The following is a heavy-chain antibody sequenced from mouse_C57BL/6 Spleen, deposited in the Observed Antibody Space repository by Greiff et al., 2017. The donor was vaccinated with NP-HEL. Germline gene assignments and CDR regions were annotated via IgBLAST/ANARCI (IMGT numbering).Heavy chain of an antibody. V-gene: IGHV1-47*01. D-gene: IGHD1-1*01. Sequence: VQLQQSGAELVKPGASVKMSCKASGYTFTTYPIEWMKQNHGKSLEWIGNFHPYNDDTKYNEKFKGKATLTVEKSSSTVYLELSRLTSDDSAVYYCARDHYYGSSPYWYFDVWGTGTTVTVSS. J-gene: IGHJ1*03. CDR2: FHPYNDDT. CDR1: GYTFTTYP. CDR3: ARDHYYGSSPYWYFDV.